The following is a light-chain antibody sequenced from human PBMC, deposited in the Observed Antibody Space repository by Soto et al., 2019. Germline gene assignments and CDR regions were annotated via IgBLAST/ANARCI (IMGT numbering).Light chain of an antibody. CDR2: DAS. Sequence: EIVMTQSPATLSVSPGERATLSCRASQSVRINLAWYQQKPGQAPRLLIYDASARATGIPARFSGSGSGTEFTLTISSLQSEDCAVYYCQQYSDWPKTFGQGTKVEIK. V-gene: IGKV3-15*01. CDR1: QSVRIN. J-gene: IGKJ1*01. CDR3: QQYSDWPKT.